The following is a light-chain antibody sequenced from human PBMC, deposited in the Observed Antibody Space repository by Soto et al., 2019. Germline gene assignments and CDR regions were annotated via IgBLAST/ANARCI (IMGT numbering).Light chain of an antibody. CDR1: QSVSSY. CDR3: QQFSSYPLT. Sequence: EIVLTQSPATLSLSPGERATLSCRASQSVSSYLAWYQQKPGQAPRLLIYGASSRATGIPDRFSGSGSGTDFTLTISRLEPEDFAVYYCQQFSSYPLTCGGGTKGDIK. J-gene: IGKJ4*01. CDR2: GAS. V-gene: IGKV3-20*01.